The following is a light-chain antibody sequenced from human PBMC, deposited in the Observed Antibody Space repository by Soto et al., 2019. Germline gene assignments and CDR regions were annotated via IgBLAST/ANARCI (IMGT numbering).Light chain of an antibody. J-gene: IGKJ5*01. CDR3: QQFNSYPLT. V-gene: IGKV1-39*01. Sequence: DIQMTQSPSSLSSSLVDRVTITCLASQSISSYLNWYQQKPGKAPKLLIYAASSLQSGVPSRFSGSGSGTDFTLTISSLQPEDFATYYCQQFNSYPLTFGQGTRLEIK. CDR1: QSISSY. CDR2: AAS.